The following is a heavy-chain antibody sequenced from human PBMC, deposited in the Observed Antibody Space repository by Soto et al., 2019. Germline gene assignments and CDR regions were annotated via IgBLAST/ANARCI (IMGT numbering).Heavy chain of an antibody. CDR3: ARDKYSGSYTIDY. J-gene: IGHJ4*02. CDR2: IWYDGSNK. Sequence: AGGSLRLSCAASGFTFSSYGMHWVRQAPGKGLEWVAVIWYDGSNKYYADSVKGRFTISRDNSKNTLYLQMNSLRAEDTAVYYCARDKYSGSYTIDYWGQGTLVTVSS. D-gene: IGHD1-26*01. CDR1: GFTFSSYG. V-gene: IGHV3-33*01.